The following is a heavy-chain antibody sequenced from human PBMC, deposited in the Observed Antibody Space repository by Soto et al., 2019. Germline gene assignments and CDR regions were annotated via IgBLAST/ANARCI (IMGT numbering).Heavy chain of an antibody. Sequence: GESLKISCAASGFTFSSYAMSWVRQAPGKGLEWVSAISGSGGSTYYADSVKGRFTISRDNSKNTLYLQMNSLRAEDTAVYYCAKGRLGYCSSTSCYIPSFDYWGQGTLVTVSS. V-gene: IGHV3-23*01. CDR1: GFTFSSYA. J-gene: IGHJ4*02. CDR2: ISGSGGST. D-gene: IGHD2-2*02. CDR3: AKGRLGYCSSTSCYIPSFDY.